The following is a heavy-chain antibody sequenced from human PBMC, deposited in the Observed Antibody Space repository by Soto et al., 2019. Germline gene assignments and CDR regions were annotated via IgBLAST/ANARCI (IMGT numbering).Heavy chain of an antibody. Sequence: SETLSFTCSVSGAALNSGNYYWRWIRQVPGKGLEWIGHIYVTGAVDSNPSLRDRITISQDTSERQFSLNLRLVTAADTAVYYCARLRIATNNYKWFDPWGQGTLVTVSS. CDR1: GAALNSGNYY. D-gene: IGHD2-21*01. V-gene: IGHV4-31*03. J-gene: IGHJ5*02. CDR2: IYVTGAV. CDR3: ARLRIATNNYKWFDP.